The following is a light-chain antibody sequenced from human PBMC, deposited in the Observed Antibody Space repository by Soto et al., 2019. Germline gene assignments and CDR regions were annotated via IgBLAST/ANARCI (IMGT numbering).Light chain of an antibody. Sequence: QSALTQPRSVSGSHGQSVTISCTGTSSDVGGYGYVSWYQQHPGKAPKLMIYDVYNRPSGVPDRFSGSKSGNTASLTISGLQAEDEAVYYCCSYAGSSTFYVFGTGTKPTVL. J-gene: IGLJ1*01. V-gene: IGLV2-11*01. CDR1: SSDVGGYGY. CDR3: CSYAGSSTFYV. CDR2: DVY.